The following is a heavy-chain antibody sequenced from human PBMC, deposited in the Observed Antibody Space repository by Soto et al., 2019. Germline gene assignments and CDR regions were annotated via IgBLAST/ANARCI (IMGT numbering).Heavy chain of an antibody. CDR2: IGANSALP. CDR1: GYAFASFG. D-gene: IGHD3-10*01. Sequence: ASVKVSCKASGYAFASFGISWVRQAPGQGLEWMGWIGANSALPKFAQKFQGRVTMTTDTSTTTGYMELRSLRSDDTAMYYCAREVLPSDYYYGMDPWGHATAPTVXS. CDR3: AREVLPSDYYYGMDP. J-gene: IGHJ6*02. V-gene: IGHV1-18*04.